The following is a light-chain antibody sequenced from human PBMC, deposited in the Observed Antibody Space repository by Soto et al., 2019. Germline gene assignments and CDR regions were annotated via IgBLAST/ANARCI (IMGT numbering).Light chain of an antibody. CDR3: QQYGNSLSIT. CDR1: QSVSSSY. V-gene: IGKV3-20*01. Sequence: EIVLTQSPGTLSLSPGERATLSCRASQSVSSSYLAWYQQKPGQAPRLIISGASSRATGIPDRFSGSGSGTDFTLTISRLEPEDSAVYYCQQYGNSLSITFGQGTRLEIK. CDR2: GAS. J-gene: IGKJ5*01.